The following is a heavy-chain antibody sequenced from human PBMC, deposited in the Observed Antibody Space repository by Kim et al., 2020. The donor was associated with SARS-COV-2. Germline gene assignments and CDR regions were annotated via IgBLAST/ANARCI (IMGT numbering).Heavy chain of an antibody. Sequence: GESLKISCKASGYTFTNQWIGWVRQKPGKGLEWMGIIYPADSDPKYSPSFQGQVSISVNKSITTAYLQWRSLKASDTAIYYCARNKEGDFCFGMEVWG. CDR2: IYPADSDP. CDR3: ARNKEGDFCFGMEV. CDR1: GYTFTNQW. V-gene: IGHV5-51*01. J-gene: IGHJ6*02.